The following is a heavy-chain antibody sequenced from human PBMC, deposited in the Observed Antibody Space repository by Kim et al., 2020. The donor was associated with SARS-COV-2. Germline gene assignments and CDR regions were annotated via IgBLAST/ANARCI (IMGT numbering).Heavy chain of an antibody. CDR1: GESLSGYY. J-gene: IGHJ4*02. D-gene: IGHD4-17*01. V-gene: IGHV4-34*01. Sequence: SETLSLTCAVSGESLSGYYWNWIRQPPGKGLEWIGEINHSGSTKYNPSLKSRVTISVDTSKNQFTLRLTSVTAADTAVYYCARGYKATVGFWSQGTLVTVP. CDR2: INHSGST. CDR3: ARGYKATVGF.